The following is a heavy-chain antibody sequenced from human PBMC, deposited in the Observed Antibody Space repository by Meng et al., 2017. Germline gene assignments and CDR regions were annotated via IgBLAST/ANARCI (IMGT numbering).Heavy chain of an antibody. CDR1: GFSLSTGGVG. CDR3: AHRSSAWAFDS. Sequence: QITLKESGSPLVKPTRTRTLTCTFYGFSLSTGGVGVGWIRQPPGKALEWLALIYWDDDTRYSPSLKSRLSITKDTSKNQVFLTMTNMDPVDTATYYCAHRSSAWAFDSWGQGTLVTVSS. V-gene: IGHV2-5*02. D-gene: IGHD7-27*01. J-gene: IGHJ4*02. CDR2: IYWDDDT.